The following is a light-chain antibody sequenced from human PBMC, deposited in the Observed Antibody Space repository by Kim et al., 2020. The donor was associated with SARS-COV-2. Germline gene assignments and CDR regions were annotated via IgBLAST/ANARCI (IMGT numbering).Light chain of an antibody. J-gene: IGKJ1*01. CDR1: QSVFHGANDKNN. V-gene: IGKV4-1*01. Sequence: DIVMTQSPDSLAVSLGERATINCKSSQSVFHGANDKNNLAWYQQKPRQSPKLLIYWASTRESRVPDRFSGSGSGTDFTLTISSLQAEDVGVYYCQQYYSIPWTFGQGTKVDIK. CDR3: QQYYSIPWT. CDR2: WAS.